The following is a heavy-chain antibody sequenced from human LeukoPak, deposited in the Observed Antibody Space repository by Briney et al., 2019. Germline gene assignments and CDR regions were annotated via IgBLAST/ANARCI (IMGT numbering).Heavy chain of an antibody. J-gene: IGHJ4*02. CDR1: GDSISSSNSYY. CDR3: ARRGIAVAGTRYYGY. Sequence: PSETLSLTCTVSGDSISSSNSYYWGWIRQPPGKGLEWIGSIYYSGTTYYNPSLKSRVTIPVDTSKNQFSLKLSSVTAADTAVYYCARRGIAVAGTRYYGYWGQGTLVTVSS. D-gene: IGHD6-19*01. CDR2: IYYSGTT. V-gene: IGHV4-39*01.